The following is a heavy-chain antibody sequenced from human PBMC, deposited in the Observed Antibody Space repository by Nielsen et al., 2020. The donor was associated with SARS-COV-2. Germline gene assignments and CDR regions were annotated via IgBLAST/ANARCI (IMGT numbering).Heavy chain of an antibody. CDR3: ARRSGRFGELFPFDY. Sequence: SETLSLTCAVYGGSFSGYYWSWIRQPPGKGLEWIGSIYYSGSTYYNPSLKSRVTISVDTSKNQFSLKLSSVTAADTAVYYCARRSGRFGELFPFDYWGQGTLVTVSS. V-gene: IGHV4-34*01. J-gene: IGHJ4*02. D-gene: IGHD3-10*01. CDR2: IYYSGST. CDR1: GGSFSGYY.